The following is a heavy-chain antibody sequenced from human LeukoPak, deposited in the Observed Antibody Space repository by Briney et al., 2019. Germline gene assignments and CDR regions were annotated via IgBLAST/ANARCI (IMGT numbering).Heavy chain of an antibody. V-gene: IGHV1-24*01. J-gene: IGHJ4*02. CDR1: GYTLTELS. D-gene: IGHD3-9*01. CDR2: FDPEDGET. Sequence: GASVKVSCKVSGYTLTELSMHWVRQAPGKGLEWMGGFDPEDGETIYAQKFQGRVTMTEDTSTDTAYMELSSLRSEDTAVYHCATSRIRYFDWLFGYWGQGTLVTVSS. CDR3: ATSRIRYFDWLFGY.